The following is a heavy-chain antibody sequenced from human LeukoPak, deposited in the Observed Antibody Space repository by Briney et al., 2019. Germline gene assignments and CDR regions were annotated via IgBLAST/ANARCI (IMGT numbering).Heavy chain of an antibody. CDR3: ARDYGDLPARVPYFDY. V-gene: IGHV3-48*02. CDR2: ISSSSSMI. D-gene: IGHD4-17*01. J-gene: IGHJ4*02. CDR1: GFTFSSYS. Sequence: PGGSLRLSCAASGFTFSSYSMNWVREAPGKGLEWGSYISSSSSMIYYAHSVKGRFTISRDNAKNSLYLQMKSLRDEDTAIYYCARDYGDLPARVPYFDYWGQGTLVTVSS.